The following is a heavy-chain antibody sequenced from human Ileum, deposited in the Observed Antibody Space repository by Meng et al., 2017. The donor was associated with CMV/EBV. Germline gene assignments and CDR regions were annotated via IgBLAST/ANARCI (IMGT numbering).Heavy chain of an antibody. J-gene: IGHJ4*01. D-gene: IGHD5-24*01. V-gene: IGHV4-59*11. CDR1: GASITSHY. CDR3: AGPQVKYSYGYKSLDY. Sequence: SETLSLTCTVSGASITSHYWNWIRQPPGKRLEWIGYISYTGITNYTPSLTSRVSMSVDVSKNHFSLNLNSVTAADTAVYYCAGPQVKYSYGYKSLDYWGQGIWVTGSS. CDR2: ISYTGIT.